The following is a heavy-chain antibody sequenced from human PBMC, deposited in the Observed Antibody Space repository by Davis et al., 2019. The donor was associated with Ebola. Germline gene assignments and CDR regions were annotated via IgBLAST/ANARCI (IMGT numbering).Heavy chain of an antibody. J-gene: IGHJ4*02. V-gene: IGHV4-34*01. D-gene: IGHD1-14*01. CDR1: GGSFSGYY. CDR3: AAERNTPLDY. Sequence: MPSETLSLTCAVYGGSFSGYYWSWIRQPPGKGLEWIGEINHSGSTNYNPSLKSRVTISVDTSKNQFSLKLSSVTAEDTAVYYCAAERNTPLDYWGQGTLVTVSS. CDR2: INHSGST.